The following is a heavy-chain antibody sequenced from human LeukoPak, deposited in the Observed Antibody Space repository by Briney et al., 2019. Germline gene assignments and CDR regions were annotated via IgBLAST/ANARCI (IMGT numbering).Heavy chain of an antibody. J-gene: IGHJ5*02. V-gene: IGHV1-18*01. CDR2: ISAYNGKT. CDR1: GYTFTNFG. Sequence: ASVKVSCKASGYTFTNFGISWVRQAPGQGLKWMGWISAYNGKTNYAQNLQGRVTMTTDTSTTTAYMELRSLRSDDTAVYYCARDAEQWLPNNWFDPWGQGTLVTVSS. CDR3: ARDAEQWLPNNWFDP. D-gene: IGHD6-19*01.